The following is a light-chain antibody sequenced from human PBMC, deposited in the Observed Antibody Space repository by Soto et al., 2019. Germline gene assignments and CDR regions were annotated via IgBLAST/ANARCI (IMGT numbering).Light chain of an antibody. CDR2: GAS. CDR1: QSVSSN. CDR3: QHYNIGPRT. Sequence: EIVMTQSPATLSVSPGERATLSCRASQSVSSNLAWYQQKPGQARRLLIYGASTRATGIPARFSGSGSGTEFTLTISSLQSEDFAVYYCQHYNIGPRTFGQGTKVEIK. V-gene: IGKV3-15*01. J-gene: IGKJ1*01.